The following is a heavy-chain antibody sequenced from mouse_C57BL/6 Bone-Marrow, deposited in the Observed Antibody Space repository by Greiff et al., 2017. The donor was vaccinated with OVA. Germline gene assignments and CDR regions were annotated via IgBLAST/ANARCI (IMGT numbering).Heavy chain of an antibody. CDR3: ARRAYDYLYYAMDY. V-gene: IGHV14-1*01. D-gene: IGHD2-4*01. J-gene: IGHJ4*01. Sequence: EVQLQQSGAELVRPGASVKLSCTASGFNIKDYYMHWVKQRPEQGLEWIGRIDPEDGDTEYAPKFQGKATMTADTSSNTAYLQLSSLTSEDTAVYYCARRAYDYLYYAMDYWGQGTSVTVSS. CDR1: GFNIKDYY. CDR2: IDPEDGDT.